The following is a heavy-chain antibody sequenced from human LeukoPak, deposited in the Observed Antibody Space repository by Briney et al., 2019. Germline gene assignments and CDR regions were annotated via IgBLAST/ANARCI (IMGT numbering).Heavy chain of an antibody. CDR1: GYTFTSYG. J-gene: IGHJ4*02. V-gene: IGHV1-18*01. Sequence: VASVKVSCKASGYTFTSYGISWVRQAPGQGLEWMGWISAYNGNTNYAQKLQGRVTMTTDTSTSTAYMELRSLRSDDTAVYYCARSLRGRYCSSTSCLYYFDYWSQGTLVTVSS. CDR2: ISAYNGNT. D-gene: IGHD2-2*01. CDR3: ARSLRGRYCSSTSCLYYFDY.